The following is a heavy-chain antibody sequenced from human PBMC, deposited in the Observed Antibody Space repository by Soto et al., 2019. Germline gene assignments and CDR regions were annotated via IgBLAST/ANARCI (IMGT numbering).Heavy chain of an antibody. V-gene: IGHV4-31*03. CDR3: ARASYNWNSAYYYGMDV. D-gene: IGHD1-7*01. Sequence: PSETLSLTCTVSGGSISSGGYYWSWIRQHPGKGLEWIGYIYYSGSTYYNPSLKSRVTISVDTSKNQFSLKLSSVTAADTAVYYCARASYNWNSAYYYGMDVWGQGTTVTVSS. CDR1: GGSISSGGYY. J-gene: IGHJ6*02. CDR2: IYYSGST.